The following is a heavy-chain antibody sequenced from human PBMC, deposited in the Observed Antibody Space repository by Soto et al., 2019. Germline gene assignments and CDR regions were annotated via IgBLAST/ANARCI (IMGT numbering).Heavy chain of an antibody. CDR2: VYYSGRT. CDR1: GDSVTSNNYD. J-gene: IGHJ4*02. CDR3: ARDPQYGSYFDY. Sequence: QVQLQESGPGLVKPSETLSLTCTVSGDSVTSNNYDWTWIRQPPGKGLEWIGYVYYSGRTNYNPSLKSRVTMSVDTSKNQFSLKLSSVTAADTAVYFCARDPQYGSYFDYWGQGTLVTVSS. D-gene: IGHD3-10*01. V-gene: IGHV4-61*01.